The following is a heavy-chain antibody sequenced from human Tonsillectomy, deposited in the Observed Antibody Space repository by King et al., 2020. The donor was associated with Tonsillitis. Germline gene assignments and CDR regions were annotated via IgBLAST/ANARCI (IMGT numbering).Heavy chain of an antibody. CDR1: GFPFSSYG. CDR3: AREALYSSACGIED. D-gene: IGHD6-19*01. Sequence: QVQLVESGGGVVQPGRSLRLSCAASGFPFSSYGMHWVRQAPGKGLEWVAVVSFDGSRQHYADSVKGRFTISRDNSKNTLYLQMNSLRAEDTAVYYCAREALYSSACGIEDWGQGTLVTVSS. V-gene: IGHV3-33*05. CDR2: VSFDGSRQ. J-gene: IGHJ4*02.